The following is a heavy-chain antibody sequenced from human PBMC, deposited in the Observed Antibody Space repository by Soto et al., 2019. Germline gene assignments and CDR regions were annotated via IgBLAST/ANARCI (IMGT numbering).Heavy chain of an antibody. Sequence: EVQLVESGGGLVQPGGSLRLSCAASGFTFSSDWMHWVRQAPGKGLVWVTRINSEGSSTSYADSAKVRFTISRDNAKNTLYPQMNRLRAEDTAVYYCVRTSLVVAAATREDYWGQGTLVTVSS. CDR3: VRTSLVVAAATREDY. V-gene: IGHV3-74*01. J-gene: IGHJ4*02. D-gene: IGHD2-15*01. CDR1: GFTFSSDW. CDR2: INSEGSST.